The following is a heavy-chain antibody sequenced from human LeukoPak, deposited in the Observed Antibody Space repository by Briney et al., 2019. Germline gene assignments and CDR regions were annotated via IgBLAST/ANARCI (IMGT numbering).Heavy chain of an antibody. V-gene: IGHV3-9*01. CDR3: AKASEPVVVAASLPYYFDY. Sequence: GGSLRLSCAASGFTFDDYAMHWVRQAPGKGLEWVSGISWNSGSIGYADSVRGRFTISRDNAKNSLYLRMNSLRAEDTALYYCAKASEPVVVAASLPYYFDYWGQGTLVTVSS. D-gene: IGHD2-15*01. CDR1: GFTFDDYA. J-gene: IGHJ4*02. CDR2: ISWNSGSI.